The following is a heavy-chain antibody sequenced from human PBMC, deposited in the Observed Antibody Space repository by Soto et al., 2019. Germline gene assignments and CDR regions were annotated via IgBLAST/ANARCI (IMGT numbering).Heavy chain of an antibody. J-gene: IGHJ4*02. CDR1: GFTFSSYA. D-gene: IGHD1-26*01. CDR2: ISYDGRDK. Sequence: GGSLRLFCAASGFTFSSYAMHWVRQAPGTGLEWVAVISYDGRDKYYPDSVKGRFTISRDNSKNTLYLQMNSLRAEDTAVYYCARAAGESFPQYDSWGQETLVTVSS. CDR3: ARAAGESFPQYDS. V-gene: IGHV3-30*04.